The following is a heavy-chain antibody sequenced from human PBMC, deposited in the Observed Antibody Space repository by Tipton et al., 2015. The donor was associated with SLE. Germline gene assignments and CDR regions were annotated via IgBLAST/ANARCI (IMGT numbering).Heavy chain of an antibody. CDR3: AKGGTGKFDY. J-gene: IGHJ4*02. D-gene: IGHD7-27*01. CDR2: IRSDGSNT. V-gene: IGHV3-30*02. CDR1: GFIFSNYG. Sequence: SLRLSCAASGFIFSNYGIHWVRQTPGKGLEWVAFIRSDGSNTYYANSVRGRFTISRDISKNTLFLQISSLRAEDTAIYYCAKGGTGKFDYWGQGTLVTVSS.